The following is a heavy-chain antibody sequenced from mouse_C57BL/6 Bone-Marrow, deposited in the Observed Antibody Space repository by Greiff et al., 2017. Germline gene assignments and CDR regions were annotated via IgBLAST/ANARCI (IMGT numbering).Heavy chain of an antibody. V-gene: IGHV14-4*01. D-gene: IGHD1-1*01. J-gene: IGHJ2*01. CDR1: GFNIKDDY. Sequence: VQLQQSGAELVRPGASVKLSCTASGFNIKDDYMHWVKQRPEPGLEWIGWIDPENGDTEYASKFKGKATITADTTSNTAYLQLSSLTSGDTAVYYCTSTTVVATPYYFDYWGQGTTLTVSS. CDR3: TSTTVVATPYYFDY. CDR2: IDPENGDT.